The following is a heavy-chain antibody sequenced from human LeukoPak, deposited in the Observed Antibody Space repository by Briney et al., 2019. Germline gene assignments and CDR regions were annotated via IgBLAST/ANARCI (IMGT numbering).Heavy chain of an antibody. Sequence: GASVKVSCKASGYTFTSHGISWVGQAPGQGREWRGWISAYNGNTNYAQKLQGRVTMTTDTSTSTAYMELRSLRSDDTAVYYCARGLAWNYYGSGNHWGQGTLVTVSS. CDR3: ARGLAWNYYGSGNH. CDR1: GYTFTSHG. CDR2: ISAYNGNT. V-gene: IGHV1-18*01. D-gene: IGHD3-10*01. J-gene: IGHJ5*02.